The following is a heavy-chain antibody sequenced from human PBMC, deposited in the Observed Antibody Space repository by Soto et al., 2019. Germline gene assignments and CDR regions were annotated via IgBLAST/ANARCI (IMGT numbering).Heavy chain of an antibody. D-gene: IGHD2-8*01. CDR2: MNPDSGNT. CDR1: GYTFTSYD. J-gene: IGHJ5*02. CDR3: ARARGMVPFDP. V-gene: IGHV1-8*01. Sequence: QVQLVQSGAEVKKPGASVKVSCKASGYTFTSYDINWVRQAPGQGLDWMGWMNPDSGNTGYAQKFQGRVTMTRNTTISTAYMELGSLRSDDTAVYYCARARGMVPFDPWGQGTLVTVSS.